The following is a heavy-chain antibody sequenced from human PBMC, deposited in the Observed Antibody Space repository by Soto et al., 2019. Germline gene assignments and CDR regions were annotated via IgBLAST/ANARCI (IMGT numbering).Heavy chain of an antibody. D-gene: IGHD2-2*01. CDR1: GFTFSSYA. J-gene: IGHJ6*02. CDR2: ISGSGGST. CDR3: AAIVVVPAAPMDA. Sequence: PGGSLRLSCAASGFTFSSYAMSWVRQAPGKGLEWVSAISGSGGSTYYADSVKGRFTVSRDNAKSSLYLQMNSLRAEDTAVYYCAAIVVVPAAPMDAWGQGTTVTVS. V-gene: IGHV3-23*01.